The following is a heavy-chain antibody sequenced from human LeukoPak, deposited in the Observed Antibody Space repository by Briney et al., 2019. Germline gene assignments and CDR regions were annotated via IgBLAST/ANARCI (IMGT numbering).Heavy chain of an antibody. J-gene: IGHJ6*03. V-gene: IGHV3-23*01. CDR3: AKMEGQRLYDYCMDV. Sequence: GGSLRLSCAVSGFTFSSYAMSWVRQAPGKGLEWVSAISGSGGSTYYADSVKGRFTISRDNSKNTLYLHMNSLRADDTAVYYCAKMEGQRLYDYCMDVWGRGTTVTVSS. D-gene: IGHD3-3*01. CDR1: GFTFSSYA. CDR2: ISGSGGST.